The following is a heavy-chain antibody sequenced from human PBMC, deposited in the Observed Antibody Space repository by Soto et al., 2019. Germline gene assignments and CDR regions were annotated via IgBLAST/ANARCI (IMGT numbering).Heavy chain of an antibody. D-gene: IGHD3-22*01. V-gene: IGHV3-30*18. J-gene: IGHJ4*02. CDR3: AKPGYYYDSSGYFDY. CDR1: GFTFSSYG. CDR2: ISYDGSNK. Sequence: GGSLRLSCAASGFTFSSYGMHWVRQAPGKGLEWVAVISYDGSNKYYADSVKGRFTISRDNSKNTLYLQMNSLRAEDTAVYYCAKPGYYYDSSGYFDYWGQGTLVTVSS.